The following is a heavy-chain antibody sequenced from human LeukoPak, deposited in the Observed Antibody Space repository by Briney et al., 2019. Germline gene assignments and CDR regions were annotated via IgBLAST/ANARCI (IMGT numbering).Heavy chain of an antibody. Sequence: GGSLRLSCAASGFTFSSYAMSWVRQAPGKGLEWVSAISGSGGSTYYADSVRGRFTISRDNSKNTLYLQMNSLRVEDTAVYYCAKDPTYYDYVWGSYRPAPPDYWGQGTLVTVSS. CDR1: GFTFSSYA. D-gene: IGHD3-16*02. CDR3: AKDPTYYDYVWGSYRPAPPDY. CDR2: ISGSGGST. V-gene: IGHV3-23*01. J-gene: IGHJ4*02.